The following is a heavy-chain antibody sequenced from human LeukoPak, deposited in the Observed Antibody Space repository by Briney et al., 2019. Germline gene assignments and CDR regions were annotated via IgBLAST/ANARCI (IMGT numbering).Heavy chain of an antibody. J-gene: IGHJ4*02. Sequence: GASVKVSCKASGYSFTTYYIHWVRQAPGQGMEWVGIINPNGGSTDYAPRLQGRVTITRDTSTSTVYMELSSLTSEDTAVYYCTRDKGGSYSDYWGQGTLVTVSS. V-gene: IGHV1-46*01. CDR2: INPNGGST. CDR3: TRDKGGSYSDY. D-gene: IGHD1-26*01. CDR1: GYSFTTYY.